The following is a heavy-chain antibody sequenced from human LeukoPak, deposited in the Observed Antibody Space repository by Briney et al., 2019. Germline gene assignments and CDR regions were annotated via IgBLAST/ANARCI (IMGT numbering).Heavy chain of an antibody. J-gene: IGHJ4*02. CDR3: ARARWGYDSSGYLGANYYFDY. CDR2: IYYSGST. CDR1: GGSISSYY. D-gene: IGHD3-22*01. V-gene: IGHV4-59*01. Sequence: SETLSLTCTVSGGSISSYYWSWIRQPPGKGLEWIGYIYYSGSTNYNPSLKSRVTTSVDTSKNQFSLKLSSVTAADTAVYYCARARWGYDSSGYLGANYYFDYWGQGTLVTVSS.